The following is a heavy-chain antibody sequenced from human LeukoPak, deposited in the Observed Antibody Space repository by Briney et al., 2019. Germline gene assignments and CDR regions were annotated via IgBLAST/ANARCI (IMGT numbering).Heavy chain of an antibody. CDR1: GGSISSYY. D-gene: IGHD4-17*01. V-gene: IGHV4-59*01. CDR3: ARDNNLNGDYGGFDY. J-gene: IGHJ4*02. CDR2: IYYSGST. Sequence: PSETLSLTCTVSGGSISSYYWSWIRQLPGKGLEWIGYIYYSGSTNYNPSLKSRVTISVDTSKNQFSLKLSSVTAADTAVYYCARDNNLNGDYGGFDYWGQGTLVTVSS.